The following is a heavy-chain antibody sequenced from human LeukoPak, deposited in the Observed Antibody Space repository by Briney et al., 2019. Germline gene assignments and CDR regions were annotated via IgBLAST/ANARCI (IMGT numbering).Heavy chain of an antibody. D-gene: IGHD3-3*01. Sequence: SETLSLTCAVYGRSFSGYYWSWIRQPPGKGLEWIGEINHSGSTNYNPSLKSRVTISVDTSKNQFSLKLSSVTAADTAVYYCARGNGFWSGYSYFGYWGQGTLVTVSS. CDR2: INHSGST. CDR3: ARGNGFWSGYSYFGY. V-gene: IGHV4-34*01. J-gene: IGHJ4*02. CDR1: GRSFSGYY.